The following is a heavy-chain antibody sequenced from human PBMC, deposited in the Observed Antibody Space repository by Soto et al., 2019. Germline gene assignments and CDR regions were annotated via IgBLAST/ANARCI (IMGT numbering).Heavy chain of an antibody. CDR2: IGIGSSTK. Sequence: QPGGSLRLSCAASGFTFRNYGMNWVRQAPGKGLEWVSYIGIGSSTKYYADSVKGRFTISRDNAKNSLYLQMNSLRAEDTAVYYCARDQLYYNDISGRPLNAFDVWGQGTMVTV. CDR1: GFTFRNYG. V-gene: IGHV3-48*01. CDR3: ARDQLYYNDISGRPLNAFDV. D-gene: IGHD3-22*01. J-gene: IGHJ3*01.